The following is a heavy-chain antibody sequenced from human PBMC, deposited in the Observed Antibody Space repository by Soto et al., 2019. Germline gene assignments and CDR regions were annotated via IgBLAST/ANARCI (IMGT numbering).Heavy chain of an antibody. CDR1: GSSLINYD. J-gene: IGHJ4*02. V-gene: IGHV3-30*03. D-gene: IGHD6-6*01. Sequence: QVQLVESGGGVVQPGRSLRLSCAASGSSLINYDMHWVRQAPGKGLEWVAVMSYDGSRQFYADSVRGRFSVSRDISKSALYLQMSSMIIEDTAIYYCATGAWYGGSSSSVSWAQVTHVTVSS. CDR2: MSYDGSRQ. CDR3: ATGAWYGGSSSSVS.